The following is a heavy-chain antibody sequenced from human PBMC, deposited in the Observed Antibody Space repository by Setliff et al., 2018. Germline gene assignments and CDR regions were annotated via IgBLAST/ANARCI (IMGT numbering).Heavy chain of an antibody. CDR2: IIPIFGTA. V-gene: IGHV1-69*13. Sequence: SVKVSCKASGGTFSSYAISWVRQAPGQGLEWMGGIIPIFGTANYAQKFQGRVTITADESTSTAYMELSSLRSEDTAVYYCARGDFWSGYSDNLNWFDPWGQGTLVTVSS. J-gene: IGHJ5*02. D-gene: IGHD3-3*01. CDR3: ARGDFWSGYSDNLNWFDP. CDR1: GGTFSSYA.